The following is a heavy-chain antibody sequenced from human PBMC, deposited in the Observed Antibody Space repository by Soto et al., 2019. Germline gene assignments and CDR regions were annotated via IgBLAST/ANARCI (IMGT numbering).Heavy chain of an antibody. J-gene: IGHJ4*02. CDR3: ARKAWTRLDY. V-gene: IGHV4-4*02. CDR1: GGSITASVW. Sequence: QLRLQESGAGLVKPSETLSLTCSISGGSITASVWWTWVRLTPEKGLQWIGEVCHTGSVNYNPSLQSRLTISVDKSMGQFSLRLTSVTAADTAVYYCARKAWTRLDYWGQGALVTVSS. D-gene: IGHD1-1*01. CDR2: VCHTGSV.